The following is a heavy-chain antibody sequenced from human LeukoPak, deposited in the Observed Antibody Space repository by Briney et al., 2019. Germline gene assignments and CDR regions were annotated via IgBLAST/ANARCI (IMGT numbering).Heavy chain of an antibody. CDR2: ISSSSSYI. Sequence: GGSLRLSCAASGFTFSSYSMNWVRQAPGKGLEWVSSISSSSSYIYYADSVKGRFTISRDNAKNSLYLQVNSLRAEDTAVYYCAPEGIAAAGTSYWGQGTLVTVSS. V-gene: IGHV3-21*01. J-gene: IGHJ4*02. CDR3: APEGIAAAGTSY. CDR1: GFTFSSYS. D-gene: IGHD6-13*01.